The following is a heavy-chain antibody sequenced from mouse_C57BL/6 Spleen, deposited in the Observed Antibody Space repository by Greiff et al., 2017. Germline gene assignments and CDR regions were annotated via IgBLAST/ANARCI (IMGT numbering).Heavy chain of an antibody. CDR2: IRSKSSNYAT. D-gene: IGHD1-1*01. CDR1: GFTFNTYA. Sequence: EVKLVESGGGLVQPTGSLKLSCAASGFTFNTYAMHWVRQAPGKGLEWVARIRSKSSNYATYYADSVKDRFTISRDDSQSMLYLQMNNLKTEDTAMYYGVREGGYYGSSPWFAYWGQGTLVTVSA. J-gene: IGHJ3*01. V-gene: IGHV10-3*01. CDR3: VREGGYYGSSPWFAY.